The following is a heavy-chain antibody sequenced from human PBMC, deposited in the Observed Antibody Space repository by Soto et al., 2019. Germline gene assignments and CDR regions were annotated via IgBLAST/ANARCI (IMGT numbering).Heavy chain of an antibody. CDR2: IYYSGST. CDR3: ARLHPYSSSWLYYFDY. D-gene: IGHD6-13*01. CDR1: GGSISSYY. V-gene: IGHV4-59*08. J-gene: IGHJ4*02. Sequence: SETLSLTCTVSGGSISSYYWSWIRQPPGKGLEWIGYIYYSGSTNYNPSLKSRVTISVDTSKNQFSLKLSSVTAADTAVYYCARLHPYSSSWLYYFDYWGQGTLVTVSS.